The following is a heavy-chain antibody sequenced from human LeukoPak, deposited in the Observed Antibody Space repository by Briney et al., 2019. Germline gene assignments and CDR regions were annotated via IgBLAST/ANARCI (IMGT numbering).Heavy chain of an antibody. CDR3: ARGGGCTTTSCDLDY. CDR2: FSYSGST. V-gene: IGHV4-59*01. D-gene: IGHD2-2*01. Sequence: PSETLSLTCTVSGGSIRTYYWNWIRQTPGKGLEWIGYFSYSGSTNYNPSLKSRVTISVDTSKNQFSLKLNSVTAADTAVYYCARGGGCTTTSCDLDYWGQGTLVTVSS. CDR1: GGSIRTYY. J-gene: IGHJ4*02.